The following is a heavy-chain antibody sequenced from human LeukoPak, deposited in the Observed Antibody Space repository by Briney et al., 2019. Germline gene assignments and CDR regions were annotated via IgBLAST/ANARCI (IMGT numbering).Heavy chain of an antibody. Sequence: ASVKVSCKASGYTFTGYYIHWVRQAPGQGLEWMGWINPNSGGTNSAQKFQGRVTMTRNTSISTAYLDLSSLRSHDTAVYFCARDKDWQFDYWGQGTLVTVSS. J-gene: IGHJ4*02. CDR2: INPNSGGT. D-gene: IGHD3/OR15-3a*01. CDR3: ARDKDWQFDY. CDR1: GYTFTGYY. V-gene: IGHV1-2*02.